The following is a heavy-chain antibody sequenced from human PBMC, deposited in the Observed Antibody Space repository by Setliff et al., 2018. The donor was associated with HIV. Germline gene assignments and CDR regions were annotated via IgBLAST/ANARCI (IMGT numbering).Heavy chain of an antibody. V-gene: IGHV4-34*01. CDR1: GGSFSGYS. J-gene: IGHJ3*01. D-gene: IGHD3-3*01. CDR3: ARGDNFWSGYNF. CDR2: ITDSGSI. Sequence: SETLSLTCAVYGGSFSGYSWSWIRQPPGKGLEWIGEITDSGSINYTPSLKSRVTISVDKSKNQFSLKLSSVTAADTAVYYCARGDNFWSGYNFWGQGTMVTVSS.